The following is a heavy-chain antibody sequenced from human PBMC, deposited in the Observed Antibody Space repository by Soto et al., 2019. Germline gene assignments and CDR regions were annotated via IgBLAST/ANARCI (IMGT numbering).Heavy chain of an antibody. Sequence: PGESLKISCQGSGYSFNTYWIGWVRQMPGKGLEWMGIIYPGDSDTTYSPSFQGQVSISADKSISTAYLQWNSLEASDTAFYFCARSPRSSPYFDYWGQGALVTVSS. CDR1: GYSFNTYW. D-gene: IGHD6-13*01. CDR2: IYPGDSDT. CDR3: ARSPRSSPYFDY. V-gene: IGHV5-51*01. J-gene: IGHJ4*02.